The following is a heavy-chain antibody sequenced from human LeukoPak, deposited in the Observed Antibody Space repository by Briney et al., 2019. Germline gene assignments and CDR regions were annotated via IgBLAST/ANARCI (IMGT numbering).Heavy chain of an antibody. CDR1: RFTFSNYW. J-gene: IGHJ3*02. CDR2: IKQDGGEK. D-gene: IGHD1-26*01. V-gene: IGHV3-7*05. CDR3: ARDHLREGATGASEI. Sequence: GGSLRLSCAASRFTFSNYWMSWVRQAPGKGLEWVAYIKQDGGEKNYVDSVKGRFTISRDNAKNSLYLQMNSLRVEDTAVYYCARDHLREGATGASEIWGQGTMVTVSS.